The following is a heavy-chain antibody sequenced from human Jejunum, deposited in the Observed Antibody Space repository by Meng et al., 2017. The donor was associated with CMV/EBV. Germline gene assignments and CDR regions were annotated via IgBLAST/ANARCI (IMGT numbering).Heavy chain of an antibody. CDR2: ISSNIYYI. D-gene: IGHD3-10*01. Sequence: STDYSTNGVRQAPCEGMGWISSISSNIYYINYADSVKGRFTISRDNAKNLLYLQVNSLGAEDTAMYYCARTETYDSGTTQSFDFWGQGTLVTVSS. CDR1: STDYS. CDR3: ARTETYDSGTTQSFDF. J-gene: IGHJ4*02. V-gene: IGHV3-21*04.